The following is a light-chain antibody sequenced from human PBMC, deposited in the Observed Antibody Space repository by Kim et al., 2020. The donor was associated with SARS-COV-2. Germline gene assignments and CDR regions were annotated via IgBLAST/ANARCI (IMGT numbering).Light chain of an antibody. CDR1: QSVNSF. CDR3: QQRASWPWA. V-gene: IGKV3-11*01. J-gene: IGKJ1*01. Sequence: LSPGERATLSCRASQSVNSFLAWYQQKPGQAPRLLIYDTSNRATGVPARFSGSGSGTDFTLTINNLEPEDFAVYYCQQRASWPWAFGQGTKVDIK. CDR2: DTS.